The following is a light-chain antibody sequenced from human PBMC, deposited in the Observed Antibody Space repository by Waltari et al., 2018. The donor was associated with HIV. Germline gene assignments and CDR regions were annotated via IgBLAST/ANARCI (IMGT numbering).Light chain of an antibody. CDR2: DVS. V-gene: IGLV2-14*03. CDR3: SSYTSSSTPNWV. Sequence: QSALTQPASVSGSPGQSITISCTGTSSDVGGYNYVSWYQQHPGKAPKLMIYDVSNRPSGVSNRFSASKSGNTASRTISGLQAEDEADYYCSSYTSSSTPNWVFGGGTKLTVL. J-gene: IGLJ3*02. CDR1: SSDVGGYNY.